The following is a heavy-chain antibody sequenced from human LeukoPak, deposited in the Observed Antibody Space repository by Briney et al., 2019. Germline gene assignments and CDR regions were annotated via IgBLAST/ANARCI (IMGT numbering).Heavy chain of an antibody. CDR2: ISSSSSYI. J-gene: IGHJ4*02. CDR1: GFTFSSYS. Sequence: TGGSLRLSCAASGFTFSSYSMNWVRQAPGKGLEWVSSISSSSSYIYYADSVKGRFTISRDNAKNSLYLQMNSLRAEDTAVYYCAAHIAAAGYFDYWGQGTLVTVSS. CDR3: AAHIAAAGYFDY. D-gene: IGHD6-13*01. V-gene: IGHV3-21*04.